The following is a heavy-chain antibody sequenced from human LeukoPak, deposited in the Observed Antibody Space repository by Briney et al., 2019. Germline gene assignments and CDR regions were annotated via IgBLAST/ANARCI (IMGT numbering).Heavy chain of an antibody. CDR1: GGSFSGYY. CDR3: ARRGSYRLS. D-gene: IGHD3-16*02. J-gene: IGHJ4*02. Sequence: PSETLSLTCAVYGGSFSGYYWSWIRQPPGKGLEWIGEINHSGSTNYNPSLKSRVTISVDTSKNQFPLKLSAVTYADTAVYYCARRGSYRLSWGQRTLVTASS. V-gene: IGHV4-34*01. CDR2: INHSGST.